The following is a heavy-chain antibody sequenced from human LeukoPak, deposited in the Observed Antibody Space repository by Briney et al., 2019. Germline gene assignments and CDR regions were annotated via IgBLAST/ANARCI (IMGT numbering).Heavy chain of an antibody. CDR2: INHSEST. J-gene: IGHJ3*02. CDR3: ARSTVYFDAFDI. D-gene: IGHD2/OR15-2a*01. V-gene: IGHV4-34*01. CDR1: GGSFSGYY. Sequence: SETLSLTCAVYGGSFSGYYWSWIRQPPGKGLEWIGEINHSESTNYNPSLKSRVTISVDTSKNQFSLKLSSVTAADTAVYYCARSTVYFDAFDIWGQGTMVTVSS.